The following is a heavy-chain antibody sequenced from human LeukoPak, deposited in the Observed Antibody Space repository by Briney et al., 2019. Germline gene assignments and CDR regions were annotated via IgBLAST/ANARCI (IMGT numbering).Heavy chain of an antibody. J-gene: IGHJ4*02. CDR1: GFTFSSYS. V-gene: IGHV3-48*04. CDR2: ISSSSSTI. Sequence: GGSLRLSCAASGFTFSSYSMNWVRQAPGKGLEWVSYISSSSSTIYYADSVKGRFTISRDNAENSLYLQMSSLRAEDTAVYYCASSHGDSYFEYWGQGTLVTVSS. CDR3: ASSHGDSYFEY. D-gene: IGHD2-21*01.